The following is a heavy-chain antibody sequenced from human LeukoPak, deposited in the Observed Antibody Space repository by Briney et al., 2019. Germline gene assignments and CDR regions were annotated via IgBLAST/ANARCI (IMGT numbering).Heavy chain of an antibody. CDR3: ARRAARGGYVGYDY. Sequence: GASVKVSCKASGYTFTGYYMHWVRQDPGQGLEWMGWINPNSGGTNYAQKFQGRVTMTRDTSISTAYMELSRLRSDDTAVYYCARRAARGGYVGYDYWGQGTLVTVSS. D-gene: IGHD5-12*01. CDR2: INPNSGGT. J-gene: IGHJ4*02. CDR1: GYTFTGYY. V-gene: IGHV1-2*02.